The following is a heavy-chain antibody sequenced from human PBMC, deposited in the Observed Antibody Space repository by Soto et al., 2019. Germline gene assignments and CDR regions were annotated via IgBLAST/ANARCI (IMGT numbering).Heavy chain of an antibody. J-gene: IGHJ4*02. CDR1: GYTFTSYD. CDR2: MNPNSGNT. V-gene: IGHV1-8*01. D-gene: IGHD4-17*01. CDR3: ARGSAGPLTYGDSLIFDY. Sequence: QVQLVQSGAEVKKPGASVKVSCKASGYTFTSYDINWVRQATGQGLEWMGWMNPNSGNTGYAQKFQGRVTMTRNTSISTAYMELSSLRSEATAVYYCARGSAGPLTYGDSLIFDYWGQGTLVTVSS.